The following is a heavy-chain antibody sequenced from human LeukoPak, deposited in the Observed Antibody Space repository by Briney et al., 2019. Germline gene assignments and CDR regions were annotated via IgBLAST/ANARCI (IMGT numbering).Heavy chain of an antibody. CDR2: IIPIFGTA. J-gene: IGHJ6*03. CDR3: ARDRGDCTNGVCYDYYYYMDV. V-gene: IGHV1-69*05. Sequence: GSSVKVSCKASGGTFSSYAISWVRQAPGQGLERMGGIIPIFGTANYAQKFQGRVTITTDESTSTAYMELSSLRSEDTAVYYCARDRGDCTNGVCYDYYYYMDVWGEGTTVTVSS. CDR1: GGTFSSYA. D-gene: IGHD2-8*01.